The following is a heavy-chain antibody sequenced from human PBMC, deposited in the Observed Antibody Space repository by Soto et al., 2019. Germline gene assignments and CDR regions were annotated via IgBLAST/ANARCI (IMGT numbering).Heavy chain of an antibody. D-gene: IGHD3-3*01. V-gene: IGHV4-39*01. CDR2: IYYSGST. Sequence: SETLSLTCTVSGGSISSSSYYWGWIRQPPGKGLEWIGSIYYSGSTYYNPSLKSRVTISVDTSKNQFSLKLSSVTAADTAVYYCARQGRYYDFWSGYYGREYYYYGMDVWGQGTTVTVSS. CDR1: GGSISSSSYY. CDR3: ARQGRYYDFWSGYYGREYYYYGMDV. J-gene: IGHJ6*02.